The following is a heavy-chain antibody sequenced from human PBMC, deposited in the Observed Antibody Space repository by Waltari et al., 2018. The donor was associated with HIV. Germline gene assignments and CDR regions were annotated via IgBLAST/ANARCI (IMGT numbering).Heavy chain of an antibody. CDR1: GFTFSAYD. Sequence: EVQLVESGGGLVRPGGSLRLSCLASGFTFSAYDMNWVRPVPGKGFEVFFCVSDRGHTLYDTASTKGRFTVSRNNAKRSIYLDMGGLTAADTAVYYCVRGGAAFVTGGMQVVQPGPWGQGTLVTVS. J-gene: IGHJ5*02. D-gene: IGHD6-6*01. CDR2: VSDRGHTL. CDR3: VRGGAAFVTGGMQVVQPGP. V-gene: IGHV3-48*03.